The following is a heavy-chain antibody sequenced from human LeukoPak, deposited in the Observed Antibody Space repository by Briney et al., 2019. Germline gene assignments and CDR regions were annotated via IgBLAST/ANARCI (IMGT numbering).Heavy chain of an antibody. CDR2: IIPIFGTA. Sequence: ASVKVSCKASGGTFSSYAISWVRQAPGQGLEWMGGIIPIFGTANYAQKFQGRVTMTTDTSTSTAYMELRSLRSDDTAVYYCARDLILVGSWYESLLLVWGQGTLVTVSS. D-gene: IGHD6-13*01. V-gene: IGHV1-69*05. CDR3: ARDLILVGSWYESLLLV. J-gene: IGHJ4*02. CDR1: GGTFSSYA.